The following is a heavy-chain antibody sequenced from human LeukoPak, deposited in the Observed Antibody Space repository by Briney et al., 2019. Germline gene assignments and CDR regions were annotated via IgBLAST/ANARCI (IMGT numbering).Heavy chain of an antibody. CDR2: IRSKANSYAT. Sequence: GGSLRLSCAASGFTFSGSAMHWVRQASGKGLEWVGRIRSKANSYATAYAASVKGRFTISRDDSKNTAYLQMNSLKTEDTAVYYCNTRRSRRLYYYYYMDVWGKGTTVTVSS. V-gene: IGHV3-73*01. CDR1: GFTFSGSA. J-gene: IGHJ6*03. CDR3: NTRRSRRLYYYYYMDV.